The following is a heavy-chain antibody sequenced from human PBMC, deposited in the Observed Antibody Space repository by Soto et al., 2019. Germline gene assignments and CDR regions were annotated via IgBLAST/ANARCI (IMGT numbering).Heavy chain of an antibody. Sequence: PSETLSLTCAVSGYSISNGYYCGCIRQPPGKGLEWIGSIYHSGSTYYNPSLKSRVTISVDTSKNQFSLKLSSVTAADTAVYYCARDSYYDILTGYYHFDYWGQGTLVTVSS. D-gene: IGHD3-9*01. CDR3: ARDSYYDILTGYYHFDY. J-gene: IGHJ4*02. V-gene: IGHV4-38-2*02. CDR1: GYSISNGYY. CDR2: IYHSGST.